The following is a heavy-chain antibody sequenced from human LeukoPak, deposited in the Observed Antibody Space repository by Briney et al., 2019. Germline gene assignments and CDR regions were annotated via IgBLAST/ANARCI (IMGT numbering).Heavy chain of an antibody. V-gene: IGHV1-69*13. J-gene: IGHJ3*02. D-gene: IGHD2-21*01. CDR1: GGTFSSYA. Sequence: GASVKVSCKASGGTFSSYAISWVRQAPGQGLEWMGGIIPIFGTTNYAQTFQGRLTTTADESTSTAYMELSSLRSEDTAVYYCARAVVVIANGFDMWGQGTMVTVSS. CDR2: IIPIFGTT. CDR3: ARAVVVIANGFDM.